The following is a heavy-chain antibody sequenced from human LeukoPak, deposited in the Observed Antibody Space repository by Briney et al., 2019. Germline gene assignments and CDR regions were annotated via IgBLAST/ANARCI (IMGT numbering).Heavy chain of an antibody. J-gene: IGHJ6*03. V-gene: IGHV3-30*02. CDR1: GFTFSSYG. CDR2: IRYDGSNK. CDR3: AKLSLEWFGEFPNEQTGYGSNMDV. D-gene: IGHD3-10*01. Sequence: AGGSLRLSCAASGFTFSSYGMHWVRQAPGKGLEWVAFIRYDGSNKYYADSVKGRFTISRDNSKNTLYLQMNSLRAEDTAVYYCAKLSLEWFGEFPNEQTGYGSNMDVWGKGTTVTISS.